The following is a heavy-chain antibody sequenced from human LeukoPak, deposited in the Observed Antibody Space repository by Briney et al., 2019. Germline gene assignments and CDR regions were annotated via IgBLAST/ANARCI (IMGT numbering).Heavy chain of an antibody. D-gene: IGHD1-26*01. J-gene: IGHJ5*02. CDR1: GGSISTYY. Sequence: PSETLSLTCTVSGGSISTYYWSWIRQPAGKGLEWMGRIYTTGSTNYNPSLKSRVTMSVDTSKNQFSLTLSSVTAADTAVYYCARGGLPRENWFDPWGQGTLVTVSS. CDR2: IYTTGST. CDR3: ARGGLPRENWFDP. V-gene: IGHV4-4*07.